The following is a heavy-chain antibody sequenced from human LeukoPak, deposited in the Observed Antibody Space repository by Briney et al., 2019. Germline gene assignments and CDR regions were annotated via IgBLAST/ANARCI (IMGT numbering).Heavy chain of an antibody. J-gene: IGHJ4*02. CDR3: ASILGYCSSTSCYKEDY. V-gene: IGHV4-4*02. CDR1: GGSISSSNW. Sequence: SETLSLTCAVSGGSISSSNWWSWVRQPPGKGLEWIGEIYHSGSTNYNPSLKSRDTISVDKSKNQFSLKLSSVTAADTAVYYCASILGYCSSTSCYKEDYWGQGALVTVSS. D-gene: IGHD2-2*02. CDR2: IYHSGST.